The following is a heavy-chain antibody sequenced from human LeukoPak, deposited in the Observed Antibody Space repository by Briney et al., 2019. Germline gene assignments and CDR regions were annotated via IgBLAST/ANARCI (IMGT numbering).Heavy chain of an antibody. CDR1: A. D-gene: IGHD1-26*01. V-gene: IGHV3-23*01. Sequence: GALRLSCAASAMSWVRQAPGKGLEWVSTISGSDDSAYYADSVKGRFTISRDISKNTLFLQMNSLRAEDTAIYYCAKLTPREEGYWGQGTLVTVSS. J-gene: IGHJ4*02. CDR3: AKLTPREEGY. CDR2: ISGSDDSA.